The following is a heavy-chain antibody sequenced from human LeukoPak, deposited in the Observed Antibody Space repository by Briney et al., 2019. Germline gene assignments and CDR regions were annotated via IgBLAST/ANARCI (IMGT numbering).Heavy chain of an antibody. J-gene: IGHJ4*02. Sequence: GGSLRLSCAASGFTFSTYALNWVRQAPGKGLEWVSAITGSGGRTNYADSVKGRFTISRDNSKNTLYLQMNSLRAEDTAIYYCAKEVLYGSGSYYDYWGQGTLVTVPS. CDR3: AKEVLYGSGSYYDY. CDR1: GFTFSTYA. V-gene: IGHV3-23*01. D-gene: IGHD3-10*01. CDR2: ITGSGGRT.